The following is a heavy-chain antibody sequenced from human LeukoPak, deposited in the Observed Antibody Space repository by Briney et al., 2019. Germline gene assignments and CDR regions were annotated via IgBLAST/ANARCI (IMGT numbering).Heavy chain of an antibody. CDR2: IIPIFGMS. J-gene: IGHJ6*03. CDR3: VRNGGSGSGNYYYYYYMDV. V-gene: IGHV1-69*13. D-gene: IGHD3-10*01. CDR1: GGTFSSYG. Sequence: GASVKVSCKASGGTFSSYGISWVRQAPGQGLEWMGGIIPIFGMSNYAQKFQGRVTITADESTSTAYMELSSLRSEDTAVYYCVRNGGSGSGNYYYYYYMDVWGKGTTVTVSS.